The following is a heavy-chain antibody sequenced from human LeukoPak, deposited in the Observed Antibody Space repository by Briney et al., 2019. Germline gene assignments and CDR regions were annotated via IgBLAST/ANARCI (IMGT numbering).Heavy chain of an antibody. CDR2: IYYSGST. Sequence: SETLSLTCTVSGGSISSHYWSWIRQPPGKGLEWIGYIYYSGSTNYNPSLKSRVTISIDTSKNQFSLKLSSVTAADTAVYYCAREGWFGEFDYWGQGTLVTVSS. D-gene: IGHD3-10*01. CDR1: GGSISSHY. V-gene: IGHV4-59*11. CDR3: AREGWFGEFDY. J-gene: IGHJ4*02.